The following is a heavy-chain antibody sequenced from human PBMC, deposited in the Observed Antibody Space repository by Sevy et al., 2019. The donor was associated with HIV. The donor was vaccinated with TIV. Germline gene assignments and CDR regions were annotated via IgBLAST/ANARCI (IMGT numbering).Heavy chain of an antibody. D-gene: IGHD5-18*01. J-gene: IGHJ4*02. CDR3: ARGKSGYGYALNY. CDR2: IHSGDTT. CDR1: GFTVNSNY. V-gene: IGHV3-66*01. Sequence: GGSLRLSCAASGFTVNSNYMTWVRQAPGKGLEGVSVIHSGDTTYHADSVKDRFTISRDNFKNTLYFHVSSLRAEDTAVYYCARGKSGYGYALNYWGQGTLVTVSS.